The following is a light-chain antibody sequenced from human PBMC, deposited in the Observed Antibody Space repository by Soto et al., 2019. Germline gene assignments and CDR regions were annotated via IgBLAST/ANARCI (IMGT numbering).Light chain of an antibody. CDR1: SGHRSNA. CDR2: LNSDGSH. V-gene: IGLV4-69*01. CDR3: QTWGTGIRV. J-gene: IGLJ3*02. Sequence: QPVLTQSPSASASLGTSVKLTCTLSSGHRSNAIAWHQQQPDKGPRYLMKLNSDGSHTKGDGIPDRFSGSSSGAERYLTISSLQSEDEADYYCQTWGTGIRVFGGGTKLTVL.